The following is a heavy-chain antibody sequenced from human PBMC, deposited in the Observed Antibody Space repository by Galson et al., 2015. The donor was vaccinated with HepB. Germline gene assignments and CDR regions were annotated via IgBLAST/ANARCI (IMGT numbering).Heavy chain of an antibody. J-gene: IGHJ4*02. CDR1: GGTFSSYA. CDR3: ARGGVNGSGSYYLY. Sequence: SVKVSCKASGGTFSSYAISWVRQAPGQGLEWMGRIIPILGIANYAQKFQGRVTITADKSTSTAYMELSSLRSEDTAVYYCARGGVNGSGSYYLYWGQGTLVTVSS. CDR2: IIPILGIA. D-gene: IGHD3-10*01. V-gene: IGHV1-69*04.